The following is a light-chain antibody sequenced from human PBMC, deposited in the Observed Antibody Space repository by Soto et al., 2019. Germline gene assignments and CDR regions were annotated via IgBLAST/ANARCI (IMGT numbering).Light chain of an antibody. V-gene: IGLV2-8*01. Sequence: QSVLTQPPSASGTPGQRVTISCSGRSANIGNNYVSWYQQHPGKAPKLMIYEVNKRPSGVPDRFSGSKSGNTASLTVSGLQAEDEADYYCSSYAGSSNVFGTGTKVTVL. CDR1: SANIGNNY. CDR2: EVN. J-gene: IGLJ1*01. CDR3: SSYAGSSNV.